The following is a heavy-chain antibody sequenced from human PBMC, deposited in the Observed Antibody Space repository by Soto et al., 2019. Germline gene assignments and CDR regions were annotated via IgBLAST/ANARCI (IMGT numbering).Heavy chain of an antibody. D-gene: IGHD2-2*02. Sequence: EVQLLDSGGGLVQPGGSLRLSCAASGFSFSNYVMSWVRQAPGTGLEWVSAISGSGGSTYYADSVKGRFTISRDNSKNALYLQMHSLRAEDTAVYYCAKRPASINTFDYWGQGTLVTVSS. CDR3: AKRPASINTFDY. CDR1: GFSFSNYV. CDR2: ISGSGGST. V-gene: IGHV3-23*01. J-gene: IGHJ4*02.